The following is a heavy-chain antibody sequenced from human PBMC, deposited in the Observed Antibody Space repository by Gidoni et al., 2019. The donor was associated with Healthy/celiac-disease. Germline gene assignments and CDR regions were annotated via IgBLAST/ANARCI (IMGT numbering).Heavy chain of an antibody. D-gene: IGHD4-17*01. CDR3: AREGYGDYHFDY. Sequence: EVQLVESGGGLVQPGGSLRLSCAASGFTFSSYDLHWGRQATGKGLEWVSAIGTAGDTYYPGSVKGRFTISRENAKNSLYLQMNSLRAGDTAVYYCAREGYGDYHFDYWGQGTLVTVSS. CDR1: GFTFSSYD. CDR2: IGTAGDT. V-gene: IGHV3-13*04. J-gene: IGHJ4*02.